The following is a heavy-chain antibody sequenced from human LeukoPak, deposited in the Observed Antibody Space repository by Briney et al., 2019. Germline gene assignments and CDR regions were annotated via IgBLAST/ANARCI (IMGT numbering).Heavy chain of an antibody. CDR3: APTFSGHDYYFDY. CDR2: INPNSGAT. Sequence: ASVKVSCKASGYTFTNYYMQWGRQVPGQGLEWMGWINPNSGATNYAQKFQGRVTMTRDTSITTAYMELSSLRSDDTAVYYCAPTFSGHDYYFDYWGQGTLVTVSS. J-gene: IGHJ4*02. D-gene: IGHD5-12*01. V-gene: IGHV1-2*02. CDR1: GYTFTNYY.